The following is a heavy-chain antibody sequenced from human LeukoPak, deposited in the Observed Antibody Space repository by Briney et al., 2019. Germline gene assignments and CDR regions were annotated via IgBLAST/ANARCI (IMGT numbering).Heavy chain of an antibody. CDR2: IYPGDSDT. V-gene: IGHV5-51*01. J-gene: IGHJ4*02. CDR1: GYRFTSYW. Sequence: GESLKISCKGSGYRFTSYWIGWVRQMPGKGLEWMGIIYPGDSDTRYSPSFQGQVTISADKSISTAHLQWSSLKASDNAMYYCARQSRFGEFDYWGQGTLVTVSS. D-gene: IGHD3-10*01. CDR3: ARQSRFGEFDY.